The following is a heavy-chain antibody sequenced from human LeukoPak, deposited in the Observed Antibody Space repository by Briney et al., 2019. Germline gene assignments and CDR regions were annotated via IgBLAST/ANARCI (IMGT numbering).Heavy chain of an antibody. V-gene: IGHV3-7*01. J-gene: IGHJ5*02. CDR3: VRQMIRFWFDP. Sequence: GGSLGLSCVASGFTFSLYWMTWVRQFPGKGLEWVADINPDGSQEYSVDSVKGRFTISRDNARNAVFLQMNSLRDDDTAVYYCVRQMIRFWFDPWGQGSRVTVSS. CDR1: GFTFSLYW. D-gene: IGHD3-16*01. CDR2: INPDGSQE.